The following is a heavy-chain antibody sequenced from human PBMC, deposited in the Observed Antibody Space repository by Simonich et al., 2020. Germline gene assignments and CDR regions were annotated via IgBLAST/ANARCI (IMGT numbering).Heavy chain of an antibody. CDR1: GYTFTGYY. J-gene: IGHJ3*02. D-gene: IGHD2-21*01. V-gene: IGHV1-2*02. CDR2: MNPNSGGT. Sequence: QVPLVQSGAEVKKPGASVKVSCKASGYTFTGYYMHWVRQAPGQGLEWRGWMNPNSGGTNYAKKVQGRVTMTRDTSISTAYMELSRLRSDDTAWYYCARNGMVGILKAFDIWGQGTMVTVSS. CDR3: ARNGMVGILKAFDI.